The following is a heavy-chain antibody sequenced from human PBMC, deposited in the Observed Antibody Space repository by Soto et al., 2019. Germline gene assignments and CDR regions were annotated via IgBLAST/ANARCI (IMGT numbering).Heavy chain of an antibody. CDR3: AGAGEWLAFDY. CDR2: IYYSGST. CDR1: GGSISSYY. J-gene: IGHJ4*02. D-gene: IGHD6-19*01. Sequence: SETLSLTCTVSGGSISSYYWSWIRQPPGKGLEWIGYIYYSGSTNYNPSLKSRVTISVDTSKNQFSLKLSSVTAADTAVYYCAGAGEWLAFDYWGQGTLVTVSS. V-gene: IGHV4-59*01.